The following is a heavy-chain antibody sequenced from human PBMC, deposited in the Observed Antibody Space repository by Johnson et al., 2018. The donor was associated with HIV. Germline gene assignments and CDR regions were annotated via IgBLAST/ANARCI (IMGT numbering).Heavy chain of an antibody. J-gene: IGHJ3*02. Sequence: VQLVESGGGVVQPGRSLRLSCAASGFTFSSYAMHWVRQAPGKGLEWVAFISYDGSNKYYADSVKGRFTISRDNSKNTLYLQMNSLGADDTAVYYCERDWEEHGAFDIWGQGTMVTVSS. CDR3: ERDWEEHGAFDI. D-gene: IGHD1-26*01. CDR1: GFTFSSYA. V-gene: IGHV3-30*04. CDR2: ISYDGSNK.